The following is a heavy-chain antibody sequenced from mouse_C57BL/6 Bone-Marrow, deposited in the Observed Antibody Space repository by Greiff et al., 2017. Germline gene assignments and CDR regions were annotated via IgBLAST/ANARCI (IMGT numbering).Heavy chain of an antibody. CDR1: GYTFTSYT. CDR3: ARTYYINYGFAY. Sequence: VQLQQSGAELARPGASVKMSCKASGYTFTSYTMHWVQQRPGQGLEWIGYITTSSGYTKYNQKFKDKATLTADKSSSTAYMQLSSLTSEDSAVDYCARTYYINYGFAYWGQGTLVTVSA. V-gene: IGHV1-4*01. CDR2: ITTSSGYT. D-gene: IGHD2-5*01. J-gene: IGHJ3*01.